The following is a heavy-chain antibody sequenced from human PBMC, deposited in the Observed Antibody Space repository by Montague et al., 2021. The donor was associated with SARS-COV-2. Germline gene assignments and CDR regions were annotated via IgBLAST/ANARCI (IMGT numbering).Heavy chain of an antibody. Sequence: SETLSLTCAVYGGSFSGYYWSWIRQPPGKGLEWIGEINHSGSTNYNPSLKSRVTISVDTSKNQFSLKLSSVTAADTAVYYCARSGCSSSWYGFRSWFDPWGQGTLVTVSS. D-gene: IGHD6-13*01. CDR1: GGSFSGYY. CDR2: INHSGST. CDR3: ARSGCSSSWYGFRSWFDP. J-gene: IGHJ5*02. V-gene: IGHV4-34*01.